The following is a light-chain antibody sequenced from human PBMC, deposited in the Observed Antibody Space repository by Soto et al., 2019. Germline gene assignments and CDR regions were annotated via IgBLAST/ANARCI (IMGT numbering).Light chain of an antibody. Sequence: DIQMTQSPSSLSASVGDRVTITCRASQSISSYLNWYQQKPGKAPKLLIYAASSLQSGVPSRFSGSGSGTDFTPTISSLQPEDFATYSCQQSYSTLYTFGQGTKVDIK. CDR2: AAS. J-gene: IGKJ2*01. V-gene: IGKV1-39*01. CDR1: QSISSY. CDR3: QQSYSTLYT.